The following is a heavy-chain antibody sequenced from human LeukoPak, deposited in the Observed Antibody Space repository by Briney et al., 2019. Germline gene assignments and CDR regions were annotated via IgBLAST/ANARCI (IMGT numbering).Heavy chain of an antibody. Sequence: ASVKVSCKASGYTFTSYDINWARQATGQGLEWMGWMNPNSGNTGYAQKFQGRVTMTRNTSISTAYMELSSLRSEDTAVYYCARGTVAATNWFDPWGQGTLVTVSS. CDR3: ARGTVAATNWFDP. CDR2: MNPNSGNT. CDR1: GYTFTSYD. V-gene: IGHV1-8*01. D-gene: IGHD2-15*01. J-gene: IGHJ5*02.